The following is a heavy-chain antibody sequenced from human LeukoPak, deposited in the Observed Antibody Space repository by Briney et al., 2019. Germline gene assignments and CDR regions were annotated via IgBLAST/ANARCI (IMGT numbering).Heavy chain of an antibody. J-gene: IGHJ6*03. Sequence: SVKVSCKASGGTFSSYAISWVRQAPGQGLEWMGRIIPVFGTANYAQKFQGRVTITTDESTSTAYMELSSLRSEDTAVYYCARVRQGYSGYDSREYYYYYYMDVWDKGTTVTVSS. CDR3: ARVRQGYSGYDSREYYYYYYMDV. CDR1: GGTFSSYA. V-gene: IGHV1-69*05. CDR2: IIPVFGTA. D-gene: IGHD5-12*01.